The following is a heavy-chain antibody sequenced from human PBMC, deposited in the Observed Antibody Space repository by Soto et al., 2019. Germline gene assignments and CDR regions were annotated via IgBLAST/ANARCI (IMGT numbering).Heavy chain of an antibody. J-gene: IGHJ6*02. CDR2: TYYRSRWYS. CDR3: ARSEEDSDYYYYGMDV. CDR1: GDTVSSNSVA. V-gene: IGHV6-1*01. Sequence: SQTLSLTCVGSGDTVSSNSVAWNWVRQSPSRGLEWLGRTYYRSRWYSDYAVSVRSRIDINADTSKNQVSLQLNSVTPENTAVYYCARSEEDSDYYYYGMDVWGQGTTVTVSS. D-gene: IGHD2-15*01.